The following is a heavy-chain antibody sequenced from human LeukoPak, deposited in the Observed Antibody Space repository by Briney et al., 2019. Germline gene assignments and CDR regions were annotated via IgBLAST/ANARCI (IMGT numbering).Heavy chain of an antibody. J-gene: IGHJ4*02. CDR1: GFTFNNYG. Sequence: GGSLRLSCAASGFTFNNYGMHWVRQAPGKGLEWVAFIRYNGNNQYYADSVKGRFTISRDKSKNTLYLQMNSLRAEDTAVYYCTRHRGLLWSTSWGQGTLVTVSS. D-gene: IGHD3-10*01. CDR2: IRYNGNNQ. V-gene: IGHV3-30*02. CDR3: TRHRGLLWSTS.